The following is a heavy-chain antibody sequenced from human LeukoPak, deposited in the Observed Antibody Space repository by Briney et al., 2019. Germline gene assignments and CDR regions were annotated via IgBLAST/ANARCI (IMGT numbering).Heavy chain of an antibody. J-gene: IGHJ4*02. Sequence: GASVKVSCKASGYTFTSYGISWVRQAPGQGLEWMGWMSTYSSYRTYAQNLQDRLTMTTETPTTTAYMELRSLRSDDTAVYYCVVEIGVAGTALVYWGQGTRVTVSP. V-gene: IGHV1-18*01. D-gene: IGHD6-19*01. CDR1: GYTFTSYG. CDR2: MSTYSSYR. CDR3: VVEIGVAGTALVY.